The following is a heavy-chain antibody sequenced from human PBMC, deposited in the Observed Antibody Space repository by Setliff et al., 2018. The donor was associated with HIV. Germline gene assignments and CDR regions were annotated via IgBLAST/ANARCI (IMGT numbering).Heavy chain of an antibody. D-gene: IGHD5-12*01. Sequence: SETLSLTCTVSGDSVSSRSYYWSWIRQPPGKGLEWIGYIYYSGSTNYNPSLKSRVTISVDTSKNHFSLKLRSVTAADTAVYYCASAGAWQRNALDIWGQGTMVTVSS. J-gene: IGHJ3*02. CDR2: IYYSGST. CDR1: GDSVSSRSYY. V-gene: IGHV4-61*03. CDR3: ASAGAWQRNALDI.